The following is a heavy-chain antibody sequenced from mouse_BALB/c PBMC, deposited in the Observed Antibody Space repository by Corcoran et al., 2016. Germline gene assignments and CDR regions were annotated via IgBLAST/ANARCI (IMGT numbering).Heavy chain of an antibody. CDR1: GYTFTSHE. CDR2: IYPGDGST. CDR3: ARLGHAMDY. V-gene: IGHV1S56*01. J-gene: IGHJ4*01. Sequence: QVQLQQSGPELVKPGAFVKIFCKASGYTFTSHEINWVKQSPGQGIEWIGWIYPGDGSTKYNEKFKGKATLTADNSSSTAYMQLSSLTSENSAVYFCARLGHAMDYWGQGTSVTVSS. D-gene: IGHD4-1*01.